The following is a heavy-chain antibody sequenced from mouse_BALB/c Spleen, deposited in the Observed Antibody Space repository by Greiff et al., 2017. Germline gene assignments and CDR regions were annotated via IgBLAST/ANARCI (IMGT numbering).Heavy chain of an antibody. D-gene: IGHD1-1*01. V-gene: IGHV5-6-5*01. CDR3: ARGRRSYYFDY. Sequence: EVKLVESGVGLVKPGGSLKLSCAASGFTFSSYAMSWVRQTPEKRLEWVASISSGGSTYYPDSVKGRFTISRDNARNILYLQMSSLRSEDTAMYYCARGRRSYYFDYWGQGTTLTVSS. CDR2: ISSGGST. CDR1: GFTFSSYA. J-gene: IGHJ2*01.